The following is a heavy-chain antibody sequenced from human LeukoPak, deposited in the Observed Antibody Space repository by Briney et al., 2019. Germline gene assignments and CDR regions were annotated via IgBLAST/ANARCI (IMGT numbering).Heavy chain of an antibody. D-gene: IGHD3-22*01. CDR3: AMKTPNSYYYDSSGYYYV. Sequence: SQTLSLTCTVSGDSISSGGYYWSWIRQPPGKGLEWIGEINHSGSTNYNPSLKSRVTISVDTSKNQFSLKLSSVTAADTAVYYCAMKTPNSYYYDSSGYYYVWGQGTLVTVSS. CDR1: GDSISSGGYY. J-gene: IGHJ4*02. CDR2: INHSGST. V-gene: IGHV4-30-2*01.